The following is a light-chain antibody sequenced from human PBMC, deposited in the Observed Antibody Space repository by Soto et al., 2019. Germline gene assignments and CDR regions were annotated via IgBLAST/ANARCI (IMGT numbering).Light chain of an antibody. V-gene: IGKV1-5*03. CDR3: QVYKSYSRT. Sequence: DIQMTQSHSTLSASVGDRVTITCRASQRISSWLAWYQQKPGKAPKLLIYKASSLESGLPSRFSGSGSWTKFTLTISSLQPDDFATDYCQVYKSYSRTFGQGTKCEIK. CDR1: QRISSW. CDR2: KAS. J-gene: IGKJ1*01.